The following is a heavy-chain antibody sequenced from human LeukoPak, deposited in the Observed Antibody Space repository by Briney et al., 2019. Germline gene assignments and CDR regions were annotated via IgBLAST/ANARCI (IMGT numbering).Heavy chain of an antibody. V-gene: IGHV3-9*01. D-gene: IGHD5-12*01. CDR2: ISWSSGNI. CDR1: GFTFDDYA. J-gene: IGHJ4*02. Sequence: GRSLRLSCAASGFTFDDYAMHWVRQAPGKGLEWVSGISWSSGNIGYADSVKGRFTISRDNAKNSLYLQMNSLRAEDTAFYYCATKGGFADWGQGTLVTVSS. CDR3: ATKGGFAD.